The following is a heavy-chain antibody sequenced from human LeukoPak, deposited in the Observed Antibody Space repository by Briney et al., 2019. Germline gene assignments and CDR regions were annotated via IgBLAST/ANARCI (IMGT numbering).Heavy chain of an antibody. CDR3: ARGPFYGGNSDGWFDP. V-gene: IGHV4-59*01. D-gene: IGHD4-23*01. J-gene: IGHJ5*02. Sequence: PSETLSLTCAVYGGSFSGYYWSWIRQPPGKGLEWIGYIYYSGSTNYNPSLKSRVTISVDTSKNQFSLKLSSVTAADTAVYYCARGPFYGGNSDGWFDPWGQGTLVTVSS. CDR1: GGSFSGYY. CDR2: IYYSGST.